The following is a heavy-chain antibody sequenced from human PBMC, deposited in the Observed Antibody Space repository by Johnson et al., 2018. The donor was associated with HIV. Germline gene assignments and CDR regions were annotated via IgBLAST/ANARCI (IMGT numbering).Heavy chain of an antibody. CDR2: IYSGGST. Sequence: VHLVESGGGLVQPGGSLRLSCVASGFIVSSNYMSWVRQAPGKGLEWVSVIYSGGSTYYADSVKGRFTISRDNSKNTLYLQINSLRAEDTAVYYCARDPHYYDSNDAFDIWGQGTMVTVSS. V-gene: IGHV3-66*01. D-gene: IGHD3-22*01. CDR3: ARDPHYYDSNDAFDI. CDR1: GFIVSSNY. J-gene: IGHJ3*02.